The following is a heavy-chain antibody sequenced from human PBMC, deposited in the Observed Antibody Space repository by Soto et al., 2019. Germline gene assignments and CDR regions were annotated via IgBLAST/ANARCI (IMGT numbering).Heavy chain of an antibody. V-gene: IGHV4-59*01. CDR3: ARAVLVLDTALIAFDI. D-gene: IGHD5-18*01. Sequence: PSETLSLTYTVSGGSISSYYWSWIRQPPGMGLELIGYIYYSGSTNYNPSLKSRVTISVDTSKNQFSLKLSSVTAADTAVYYCARAVLVLDTALIAFDIWGQGTMVTVSS. CDR1: GGSISSYY. J-gene: IGHJ3*02. CDR2: IYYSGST.